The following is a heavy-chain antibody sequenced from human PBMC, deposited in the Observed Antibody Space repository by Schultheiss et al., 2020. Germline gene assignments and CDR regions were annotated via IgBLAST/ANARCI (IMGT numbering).Heavy chain of an antibody. J-gene: IGHJ5*02. D-gene: IGHD1-26*01. V-gene: IGHV1-58*01. CDR2: IVVGSGNT. CDR3: AAEAEGGWELLA. CDR1: GFTFTSSA. Sequence: SVKVSCKASGFTFTSSAVQWVRQARGQRLEWIGWIVVGSGNTNYAQKFQERVTITRDMSTSTAYMELSSLRSEDTAVYYCAAEAEGGWELLAWGQGTLVTVSS.